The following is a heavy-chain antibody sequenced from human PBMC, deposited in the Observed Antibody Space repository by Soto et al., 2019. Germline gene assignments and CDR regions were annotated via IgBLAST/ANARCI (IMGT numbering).Heavy chain of an antibody. Sequence: QLQLQESGPGLVKPSETLSLTCTVSGGSISSSSYYWGWIRQPPGKGLEWIGSIYYRGSTYYNPSLKSRVTISVDTSKNQFSLKLSSVTAADTAVYYCARRDSMGYCSSTSCYAVYNWFDPWGQGTLVTVSS. V-gene: IGHV4-39*01. CDR2: IYYRGST. D-gene: IGHD2-2*01. CDR3: ARRDSMGYCSSTSCYAVYNWFDP. J-gene: IGHJ5*02. CDR1: GGSISSSSYY.